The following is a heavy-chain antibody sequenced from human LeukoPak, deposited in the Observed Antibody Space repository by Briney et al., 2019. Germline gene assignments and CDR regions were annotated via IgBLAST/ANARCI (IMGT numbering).Heavy chain of an antibody. CDR2: ISSSSRYT. J-gene: IGHJ4*02. CDR1: GFTFSDYY. Sequence: GGSLRLSCAASGFTFSDYYMSWIRQAPGKGLEWVSYISSSSRYTNYADSVKGRFTISRDNAKNSLYLQMNSLIAEITSDHHCARDRSSSWYSGSGDFDYWGQGTLVTVSS. D-gene: IGHD6-13*01. CDR3: ARDRSSSWYSGSGDFDY. V-gene: IGHV3-11*05.